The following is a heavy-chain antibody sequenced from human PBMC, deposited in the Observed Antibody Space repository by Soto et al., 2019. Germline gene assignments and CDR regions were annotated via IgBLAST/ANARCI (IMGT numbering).Heavy chain of an antibody. CDR2: ISGSGGST. J-gene: IGHJ1*01. CDR1: GFTFSSYA. CDR3: AKGPGGWMAYATSGYFQH. D-gene: IGHD2-8*01. V-gene: IGHV3-23*01. Sequence: GGSLRLSCAASGFTFSSYAMSWVRQAPGKGLEWVSAISGSGGSTYYADSVKGRFTISRDNSKNTLYLQMNSLRAEDTAVYYCAKGPGGWMAYATSGYFQHWGQGTLVTVSS.